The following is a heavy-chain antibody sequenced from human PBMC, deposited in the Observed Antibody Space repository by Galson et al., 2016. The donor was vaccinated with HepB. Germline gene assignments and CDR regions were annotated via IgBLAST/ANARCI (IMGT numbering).Heavy chain of an antibody. CDR3: ARHGDVDTAMVPFEY. CDR1: GYNFADYW. CDR2: IDPDDSYT. V-gene: IGHV5-10-1*01. Sequence: QSGAEVKKPGESLRISCEAPGYNFADYWISWVRQLPGKGLEWVGRIDPDDSYTNYSPSFQGHVTMSTDKSSTTVYLQWSSLKASDTGIYFCARHGDVDTAMVPFEYWGQGTLVAVSS. J-gene: IGHJ4*02. D-gene: IGHD5-18*01.